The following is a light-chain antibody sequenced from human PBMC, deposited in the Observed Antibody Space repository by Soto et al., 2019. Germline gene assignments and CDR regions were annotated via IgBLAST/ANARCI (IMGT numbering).Light chain of an antibody. Sequence: QSALTQPASVSGSPGQSITISCTGTSSDVGGYDYVSWYQQHPGKAPKLMIYEVSNRPSGVSNRFSGSKSGNTASLTISGLQAEDEADDYCSSYSRSTTLEVFGGGTKLTVL. J-gene: IGLJ2*01. V-gene: IGLV2-14*01. CDR1: SSDVGGYDY. CDR3: SSYSRSTTLEV. CDR2: EVS.